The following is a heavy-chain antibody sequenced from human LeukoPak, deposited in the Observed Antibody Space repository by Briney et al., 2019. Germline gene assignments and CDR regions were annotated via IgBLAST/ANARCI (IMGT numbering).Heavy chain of an antibody. J-gene: IGHJ4*02. CDR2: IKWNGGRT. CDR1: GFTFDDYG. Sequence: GGSLRLSCAASGFTFDDYGMSWVRHAPGKGLEWVSGIKWNGGRTAYINYEKGRFTNSRDNAKNSLYFQMNSQRAEDTAFYCCAGDLGGGSSSQRATFDYWGQGTLVTVSS. D-gene: IGHD6-6*01. V-gene: IGHV3-20*04. CDR3: AGDLGGGSSSQRATFDY.